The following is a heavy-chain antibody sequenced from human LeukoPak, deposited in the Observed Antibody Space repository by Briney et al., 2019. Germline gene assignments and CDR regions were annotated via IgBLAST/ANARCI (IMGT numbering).Heavy chain of an antibody. J-gene: IGHJ4*02. CDR2: IYHSGNT. CDR3: ARHICNDYGDHEGQYH. CDR1: GGSISNSGYY. D-gene: IGHD4-17*01. V-gene: IGHV4-39*01. Sequence: SETLSLTCSVSGGSISNSGYYCGWIRQPPGKTLEWIGSIYHSGNTYYNPSLRSRVTISVDTSKNQFSLKLTSVTAADTAVYYCARHICNDYGDHEGQYHWGQGTLVTVSS.